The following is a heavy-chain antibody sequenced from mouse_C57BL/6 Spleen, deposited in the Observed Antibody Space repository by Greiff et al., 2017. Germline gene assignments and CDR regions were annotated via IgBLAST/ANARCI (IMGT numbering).Heavy chain of an antibody. CDR1: GYTFTSYG. D-gene: IGHD1-1*01. V-gene: IGHV1-81*01. J-gene: IGHJ2*01. CDR3: ARPPISYYYGSSYVDYFDY. CDR2: IYPRSGNT. Sequence: VQLQQSGAELARPGASVKLSCKASGYTFTSYGISWVKQRTGQGLEWIGEIYPRSGNTYYNEKFKGKATLTADKSSSTAYMELRILTSEDSAVYFCARPPISYYYGSSYVDYFDYWGQGTTLTVSS.